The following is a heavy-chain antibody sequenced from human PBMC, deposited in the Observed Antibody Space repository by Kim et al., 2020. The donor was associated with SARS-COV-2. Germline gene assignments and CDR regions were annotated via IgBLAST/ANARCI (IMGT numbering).Heavy chain of an antibody. Sequence: GGSLRLSCAASGFTFSRFAMSWARQAPGKGLEWVSTISDSGARTHYADPVRGRFTISRDNSKSTLFLQMNNLRVEDTAVYYCDASDYWGQGSLVTVSS. V-gene: IGHV3-23*01. J-gene: IGHJ4*02. CDR2: ISDSGART. CDR1: GFTFSRFA. CDR3: DASDY.